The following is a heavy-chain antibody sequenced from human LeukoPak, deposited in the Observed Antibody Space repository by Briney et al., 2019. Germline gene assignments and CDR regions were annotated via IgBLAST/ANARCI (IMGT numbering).Heavy chain of an antibody. V-gene: IGHV3-48*04. CDR3: AELGITMIGGV. Sequence: GGSLRLSCVASGFTFSTYGMNWVRRTPGKGLEWVSYISSSGSTIYYADSVKGRFTISRDNAKNSLYLQMNSLRAEDTAVYYCAELGITMIGGVWGKGTTVTISS. D-gene: IGHD3-10*02. CDR1: GFTFSTYG. J-gene: IGHJ6*04. CDR2: ISSSGSTI.